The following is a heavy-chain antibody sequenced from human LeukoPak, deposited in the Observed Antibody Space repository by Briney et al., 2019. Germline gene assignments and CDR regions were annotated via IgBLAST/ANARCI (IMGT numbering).Heavy chain of an antibody. CDR1: GFTFSSYA. CDR2: ISGSGGST. D-gene: IGHD6-13*01. V-gene: IGHV3-23*01. J-gene: IGHJ4*02. Sequence: PGGSLRLSCAASGFTFSSYAMSWVRQAPGKGLEWVSAISGSGGSTYYADSVKGRFTISRDNSKNTLYLQMNSLRAEDTAVYYCAKDHGSWYDSELYFDYWGQGTLVTVSS. CDR3: AKDHGSWYDSELYFDY.